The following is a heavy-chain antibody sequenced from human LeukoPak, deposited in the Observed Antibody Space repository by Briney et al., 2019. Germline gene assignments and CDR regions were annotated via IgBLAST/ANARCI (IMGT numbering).Heavy chain of an antibody. J-gene: IGHJ3*02. CDR1: GFTFRSYN. Sequence: PGGSLRLSCAASGFTFRSYNMNWVRQAPGKGLEWVSYITGGSTTIYYADSVKGRFTISRDNAKNSLYLQMNSLRAEDTAVYYCARRVINAFDIWGQGTMVTVSS. V-gene: IGHV3-48*01. CDR3: ARRVINAFDI. D-gene: IGHD3-22*01. CDR2: ITGGSTTI.